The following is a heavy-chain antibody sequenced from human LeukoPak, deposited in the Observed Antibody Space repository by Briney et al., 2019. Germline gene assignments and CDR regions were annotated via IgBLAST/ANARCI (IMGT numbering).Heavy chain of an antibody. D-gene: IGHD6-13*01. CDR1: GESISGFY. J-gene: IGHJ6*03. CDR3: ARTTEAHSWRTRYYDYYMDV. Sequence: SETLSLTCTVSGESISGFYWTWIRQPPGKGLEWIGYIYYSGSTNYNPSLKSRVTISVDTSKNQFSLKLSSVTAAGTAVYYCARTTEAHSWRTRYYDYYMDVWGKGTTVTVSS. V-gene: IGHV4-59*01. CDR2: IYYSGST.